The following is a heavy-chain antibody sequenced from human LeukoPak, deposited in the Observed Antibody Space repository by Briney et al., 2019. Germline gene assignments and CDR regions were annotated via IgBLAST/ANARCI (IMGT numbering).Heavy chain of an antibody. CDR2: IKSKTDGGTT. D-gene: IGHD3-10*01. CDR3: TTLTYGSGLFDY. J-gene: IGHJ4*02. CDR1: GFTFSSYC. Sequence: PGGSLRLSCAASGFTFSSYCMSWVRQAPGKGLEWVGRIKSKTDGGTTDYAAPVKGRFTISRDDSKNTLYLQMNSLKTEDTAVYYCTTLTYGSGLFDYWGQGALVTVSS. V-gene: IGHV3-15*01.